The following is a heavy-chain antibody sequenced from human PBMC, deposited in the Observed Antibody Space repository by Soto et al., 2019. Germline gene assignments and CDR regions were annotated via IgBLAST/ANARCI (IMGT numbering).Heavy chain of an antibody. D-gene: IGHD1-26*01. CDR1: GASIRRDY. V-gene: IGHV4-59*08. CDR2: IYYSGST. CDR3: TRYYEHEYEH. Sequence: SVTLSLTCSVPGASIRRDYWSSIPQPQGKGLEWIGYIYYSGSTNYNPSLKSRVTISVDKSKNQLSLTLSSVPAADTAAYYCTRYYEHEYEHCGQVPLFSDSS. J-gene: IGHJ4*02.